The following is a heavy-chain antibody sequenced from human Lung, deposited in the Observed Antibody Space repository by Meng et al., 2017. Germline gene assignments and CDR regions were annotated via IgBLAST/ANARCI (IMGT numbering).Heavy chain of an antibody. CDR1: GGSISTSGYY. CDR3: VISSHN. Sequence: QPQLQESCPGLVKPSEALSLPCGVSGGSISTSGYYWGWIRQPPGKGLEWIGGIYYRGSTNYNPSLKCRISMSVDMSKNQFSLKVNSVTAADTAIYYCVISSHNWGQGTLVTVSS. D-gene: IGHD3-3*02. J-gene: IGHJ4*02. V-gene: IGHV4-39*07. CDR2: IYYRGST.